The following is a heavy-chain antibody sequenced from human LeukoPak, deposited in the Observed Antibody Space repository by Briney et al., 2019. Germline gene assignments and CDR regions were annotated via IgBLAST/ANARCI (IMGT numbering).Heavy chain of an antibody. J-gene: IGHJ4*02. D-gene: IGHD5-24*01. Sequence: SETLSLTCTVSGGSISSSTYAWTWIRQPPGKGLEWIGSIHYDGNTYYKPSLKSRVTISVDTSKIQFSLRLSSATAADMATYYFARHSFNNCGSYYWGQGTLVTVSS. CDR2: IHYDGNT. V-gene: IGHV4-39*01. CDR1: GGSISSSTYA. CDR3: ARHSFNNCGSYY.